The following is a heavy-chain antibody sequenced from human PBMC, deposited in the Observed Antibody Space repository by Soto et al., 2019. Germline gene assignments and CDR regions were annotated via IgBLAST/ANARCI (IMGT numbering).Heavy chain of an antibody. CDR1: GFTFSNYW. J-gene: IGHJ4*02. Sequence: EVQLVESGGGLVQPGESLRLSCAASGFTFSNYWMHWVRQAPGKGLVWVSRIDSDGSRINYADFVKGRFTISRDNAKNTVYLHMNSLTAEDTAVYYCVRTSLVVAAATREDFWGQGTLVTVSS. D-gene: IGHD2-15*01. CDR3: VRTSLVVAAATREDF. CDR2: IDSDGSRI. V-gene: IGHV3-74*01.